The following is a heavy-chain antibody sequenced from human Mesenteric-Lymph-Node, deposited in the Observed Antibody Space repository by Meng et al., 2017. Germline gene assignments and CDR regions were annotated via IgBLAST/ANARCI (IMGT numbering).Heavy chain of an antibody. CDR1: GYSFTGHY. CDR3: ARLACGGACYGADDGFDV. D-gene: IGHD2-21*02. Sequence: ASVKVSCKASGYSFTGHYLHWVRQAPGQGLEWVGWINPHNGDTDYAQKFRDRVTMTRDTSISTAYMDLSSLRSDDTALYYCARLACGGACYGADDGFDVWGQGTMVTVSS. CDR2: INPHNGDT. V-gene: IGHV1-2*02. J-gene: IGHJ3*01.